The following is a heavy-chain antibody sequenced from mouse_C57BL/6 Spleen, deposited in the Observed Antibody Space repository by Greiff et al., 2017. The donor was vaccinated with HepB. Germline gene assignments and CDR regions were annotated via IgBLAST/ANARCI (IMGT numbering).Heavy chain of an antibody. CDR2: IDPETGGT. Sequence: VQLQQSGAELVRPGASVTLSCKASGYTFTDYEMHWVKQTPVHGLEWIGAIDPETGGTAYNQKFKGKAILTADKSSRTAYMELRSLTSEDSAVYYCTRGGYDYDEDFDYWGQGTTLTVSS. CDR3: TRGGYDYDEDFDY. V-gene: IGHV1-15*01. D-gene: IGHD2-4*01. J-gene: IGHJ2*01. CDR1: GYTFTDYE.